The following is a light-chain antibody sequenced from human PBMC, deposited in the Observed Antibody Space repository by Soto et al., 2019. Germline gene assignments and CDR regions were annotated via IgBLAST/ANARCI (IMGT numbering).Light chain of an antibody. CDR3: QQSNSFPIT. Sequence: SHIIYSPTSMSAPVGYRVTITCLASQSISSWLAWYQQKPGKAPKLLIYAVSSLQSGVPSRFSGSGSGTDFTLTISSLQPEDFATYYCQQSNSFPITFGQGTRLAIK. J-gene: IGKJ5*01. CDR2: AVS. CDR1: QSISSW. V-gene: IGKV1D-12*01.